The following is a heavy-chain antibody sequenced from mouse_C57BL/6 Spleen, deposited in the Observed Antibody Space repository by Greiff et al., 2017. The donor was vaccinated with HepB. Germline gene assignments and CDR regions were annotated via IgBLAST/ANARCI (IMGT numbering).Heavy chain of an antibody. CDR1: GFTFSSYA. CDR2: ISSGGDYI. V-gene: IGHV5-9-1*02. J-gene: IGHJ2*01. Sequence: EVHLVESGEGLVKPGGSLKLSCAASGFTFSSYAMSWVRQTPEKRLEWVAYISSGGDYIYYADTVKGRFTISRDNARNTLYLQMSSLKSEDTAMYYCTRVGGSYYFDYWGQGTTLTVSS. CDR3: TRVGGSYYFDY.